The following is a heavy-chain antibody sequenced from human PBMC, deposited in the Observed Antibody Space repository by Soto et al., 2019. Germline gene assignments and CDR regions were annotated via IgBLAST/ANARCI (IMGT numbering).Heavy chain of an antibody. CDR2: IDPSDSRT. CDR1: GYMFPIYH. J-gene: IGHJ4*02. D-gene: IGHD2-8*01. Sequence: GESLKISCEASGYMFPIYHISWVRQMPGKGLEWVGKIDPSDSRTMYRPSSRARITISVDKSINTAYLEWGRLKASDTAMYYCVRHDSNGDFDFWGQGTQVTVPS. CDR3: VRHDSNGDFDF. V-gene: IGHV5-10-1*01.